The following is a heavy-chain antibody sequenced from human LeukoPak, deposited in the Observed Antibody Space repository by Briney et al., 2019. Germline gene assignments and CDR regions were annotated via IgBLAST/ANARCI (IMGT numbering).Heavy chain of an antibody. J-gene: IGHJ4*02. CDR2: FDPEDGET. Sequence: ASVKVSCKASGGTFSSYAISWVRQAPGKRLEWMGGFDPEDGETIYAQKFQGRVTMTEDTSTDTAYMELSSLRSEDTAVYYCASGEIRGFDYWGQGTLVTVSS. V-gene: IGHV1-24*01. D-gene: IGHD1-14*01. CDR1: GGTFSSYA. CDR3: ASGEIRGFDY.